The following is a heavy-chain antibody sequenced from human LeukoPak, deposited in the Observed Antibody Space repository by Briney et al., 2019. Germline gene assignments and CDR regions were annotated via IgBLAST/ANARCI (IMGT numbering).Heavy chain of an antibody. V-gene: IGHV4-39*01. CDR2: VYYSGSI. D-gene: IGHD3-16*01. CDR3: ARLNPGYVTAPHDS. Sequence: SETLSLACTVSGGSITAGNHHWGWIRQPPGKGLEWIGSVYYSGSIFSDTSHKSRVTISGDTSKNQFSLSLSSVTAADKAVYYCARLNPGYVTAPHDSWGQGMLVTVSS. CDR1: GGSITAGNHH. J-gene: IGHJ5*01.